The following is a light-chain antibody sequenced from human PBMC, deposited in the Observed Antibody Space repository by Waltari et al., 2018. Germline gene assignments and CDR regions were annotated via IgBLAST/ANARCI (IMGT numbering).Light chain of an antibody. CDR2: GAS. Sequence: EIVLTQSPGTMSLSPGERATLACRASQSDRRALAWYQQKPGQALRLLIYGASSRATGIPDRFSGSGSGTDFSLTISRLEPEDFAVYYCQEYVTLPATFGQGTKVEI. J-gene: IGKJ1*01. CDR3: QEYVTLPAT. V-gene: IGKV3-20*01. CDR1: QSDRRA.